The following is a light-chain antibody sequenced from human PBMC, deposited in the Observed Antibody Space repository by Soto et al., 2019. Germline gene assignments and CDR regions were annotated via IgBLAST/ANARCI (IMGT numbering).Light chain of an antibody. Sequence: SVLTQPASVSGSPGQSITISYTGTSSDVGRYNYVSWYQHHPGKAPKLLIYDVSNRPSGISNRFSGSKSDNTASLTISGLQPEDEADYYCSSYTTSNTRQIVFGTGTKVTVL. J-gene: IGLJ1*01. V-gene: IGLV2-14*03. CDR3: SSYTTSNTRQIV. CDR2: DVS. CDR1: SSDVGRYNY.